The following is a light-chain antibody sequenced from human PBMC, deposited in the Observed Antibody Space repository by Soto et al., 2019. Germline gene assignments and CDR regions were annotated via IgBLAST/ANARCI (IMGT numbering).Light chain of an antibody. CDR2: AAS. Sequence: DIQMTQSPSSLSASVGDRVTITCRASQSISSSLNWYQQKPGKAPKLLIFAASGLQSGVPSRFSGSASGTDFTLTISSLQPEDFATYYCQQSYSVPPVFGPGTKVDIK. CDR3: QQSYSVPPV. V-gene: IGKV1-39*01. J-gene: IGKJ3*01. CDR1: QSISSS.